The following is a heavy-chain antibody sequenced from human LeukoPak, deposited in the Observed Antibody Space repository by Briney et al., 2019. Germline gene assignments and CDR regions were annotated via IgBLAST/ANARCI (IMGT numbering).Heavy chain of an antibody. J-gene: IGHJ1*01. D-gene: IGHD2-21*01. CDR1: GFTFSSYG. V-gene: IGHV3-30*02. CDR2: IRYVGSNK. Sequence: GGSLRLSCAASGFTFSSYGMHWVRQAPGKGLEWVAFIRYVGSNKSYADSVKGRFTISRDNSKNTLYLQMNGLRAEDTAVYYCAKDPGPYCGGDCSASGYFQHWGQGTLVTVSS. CDR3: AKDPGPYCGGDCSASGYFQH.